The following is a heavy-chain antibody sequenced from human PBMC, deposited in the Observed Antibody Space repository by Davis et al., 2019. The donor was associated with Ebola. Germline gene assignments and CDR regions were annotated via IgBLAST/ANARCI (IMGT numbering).Heavy chain of an antibody. CDR3: ASRRITIFGAIESDY. CDR2: VNSAGTYT. V-gene: IGHV3-23*01. D-gene: IGHD3-3*01. CDR1: GFSFSNYA. J-gene: IGHJ4*02. Sequence: PGGSLRLSCAPSGFSFSNYAMSWARQAPGQGLECFSAVNSAGTYTYYADSVKGRFTIARDNAKNSLYLPMNSLRAEDTAVYYCASRRITIFGAIESDYWGQGTLVTVSS.